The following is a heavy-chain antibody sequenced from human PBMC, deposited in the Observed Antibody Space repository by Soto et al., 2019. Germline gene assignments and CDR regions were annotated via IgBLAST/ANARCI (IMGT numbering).Heavy chain of an antibody. CDR2: FDPEDGET. J-gene: IGHJ4*02. CDR3: AAGGTRWLHSPFDY. CDR1: GHTLTELS. V-gene: IGHV1-24*01. Sequence: QVQLLHSGAEVKKPGASVKVSCKVSGHTLTELSMHWVRQAPGRGLEWMGGFDPEDGETIFAQKFQGRVTMTEDTSTDSTYMELTSLRSEDTAVYYCAAGGTRWLHSPFDYWGQGTLVTISS. D-gene: IGHD1-1*01.